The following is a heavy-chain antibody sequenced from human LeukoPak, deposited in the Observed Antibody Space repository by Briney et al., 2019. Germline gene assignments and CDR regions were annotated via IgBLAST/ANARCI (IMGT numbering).Heavy chain of an antibody. CDR1: GFTFSSYW. D-gene: IGHD1-26*01. Sequence: GGSLRLSYAASGFTFSSYWMSWVRQAPGKGLEWVANIKQDGSEKYYVDSVKGRLTVSRDNAKNSLYLQMNSLRAEDTAVYYCARDSGSYYSNFDYWGQGTLVTVSS. J-gene: IGHJ4*02. CDR3: ARDSGSYYSNFDY. CDR2: IKQDGSEK. V-gene: IGHV3-7*01.